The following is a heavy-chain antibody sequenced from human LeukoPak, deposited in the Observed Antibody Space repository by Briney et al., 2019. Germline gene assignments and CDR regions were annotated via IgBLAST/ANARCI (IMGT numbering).Heavy chain of an antibody. CDR3: ARDGSWGDYQFYFYMDV. D-gene: IGHD2-2*01. CDR1: GFTFRSFA. J-gene: IGHJ6*03. CDR2: ISASGHYI. V-gene: IGHV3-23*01. Sequence: GGSLRPSCEASGFTFRSFAMSWVRQAPGKGLEWLSGISASGHYIYQADSVKGRFTISRDNSKNTLYIEINSLRVEDTAVYYCARDGSWGDYQFYFYMDVWGKGTTVTVSS.